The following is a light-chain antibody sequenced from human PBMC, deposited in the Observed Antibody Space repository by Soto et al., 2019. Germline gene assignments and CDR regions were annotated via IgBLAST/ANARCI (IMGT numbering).Light chain of an antibody. CDR1: SSDVGGYNY. CDR2: GVT. V-gene: IGLV2-14*01. CDR3: SSYTSASTLLYL. Sequence: QSVLTQPASVSGSPGQSITISCTGTSSDVGGYNYVSWYQQHPGIAPKLLIYGVTNRPSGVSTRFSGSKSGNTASLTISGLQAEDAADYHCSSYTSASTLLYLFGTGTKLTVL. J-gene: IGLJ1*01.